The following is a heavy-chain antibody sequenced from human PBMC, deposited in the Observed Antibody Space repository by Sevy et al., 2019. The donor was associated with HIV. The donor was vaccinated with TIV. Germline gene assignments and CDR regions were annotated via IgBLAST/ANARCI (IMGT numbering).Heavy chain of an antibody. V-gene: IGHV1-18*01. CDR2: ISAYNGNT. CDR3: ARDRPYSGSYLNWFDP. Sequence: ASVKVSCKASGYTFTSYGISWVRQAPGQGLEWMGWISAYNGNTNYAQKFQGRVTMTTDTSTSTAYMERRSLRSDDTAVYYCARDRPYSGSYLNWFDPWGQGTLVTVSS. J-gene: IGHJ5*02. CDR1: GYTFTSYG. D-gene: IGHD1-26*01.